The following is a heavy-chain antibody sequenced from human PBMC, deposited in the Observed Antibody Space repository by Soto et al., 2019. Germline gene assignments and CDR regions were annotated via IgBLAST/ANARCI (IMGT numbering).Heavy chain of an antibody. CDR3: SRFIMVGGWFDPNYYHGMDV. J-gene: IGHJ6*02. V-gene: IGHV1-18*01. D-gene: IGHD6-19*01. CDR2: ISGYNGNT. CDR1: GYTFSNYG. Sequence: QVQLVQSGGEVKKPGASVTVSCKTSGYTFSNYGINWVRQAPGQGLDWMGWISGYNGNTNYAQTVQGRVTMTTDTSTGTVYMELRSLKSDDTAIYYCSRFIMVGGWFDPNYYHGMDVWGQGTTVTVSS.